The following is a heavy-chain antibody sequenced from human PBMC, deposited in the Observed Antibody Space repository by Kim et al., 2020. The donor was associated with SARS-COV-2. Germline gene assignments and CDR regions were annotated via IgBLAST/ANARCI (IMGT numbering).Heavy chain of an antibody. CDR3: ARRYGSGSYYYFDY. V-gene: IGHV3-74*01. D-gene: IGHD3-10*01. J-gene: IGHJ4*02. Sequence: AEAVKGRFTISRDNAKNTVYLQMNSLRAEERAVYYCARRYGSGSYYYFDYWGQGTLVTVSS.